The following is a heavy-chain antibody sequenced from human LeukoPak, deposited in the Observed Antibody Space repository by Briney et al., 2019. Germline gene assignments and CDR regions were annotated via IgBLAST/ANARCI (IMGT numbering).Heavy chain of an antibody. Sequence: SETLSLTCTVSGGSTSSYYWSWIRQPPGKGLEWIGYIYYSGSTNYNPSLKSRVTISVDTSKNQFSLRLSSVTAADTAVYYCARVTGYVMEDYLDYWGQGTLVTVSS. V-gene: IGHV4-59*01. CDR3: ARVTGYVMEDYLDY. CDR1: GGSTSSYY. J-gene: IGHJ4*02. CDR2: IYYSGST. D-gene: IGHD6-13*01.